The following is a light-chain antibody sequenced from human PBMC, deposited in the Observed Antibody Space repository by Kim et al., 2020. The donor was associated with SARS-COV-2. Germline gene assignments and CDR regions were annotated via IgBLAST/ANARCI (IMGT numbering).Light chain of an antibody. CDR2: SND. V-gene: IGLV1-44*01. CDR1: SSNIGSNT. J-gene: IGLJ3*02. CDR3: AAWDDSLNAWL. Sequence: GQRVTVSCSGSSSNIGSNTINWYQQLPGTAPKLLIYSNDRRPSGVPDRFSGSKSGTSASLAISGLQSEDEADYYCAAWDDSLNAWLFGGGTQLTVL.